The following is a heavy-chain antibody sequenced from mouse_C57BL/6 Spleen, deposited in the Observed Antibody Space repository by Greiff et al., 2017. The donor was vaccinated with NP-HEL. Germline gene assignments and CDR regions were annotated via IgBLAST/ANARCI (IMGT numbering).Heavy chain of an antibody. J-gene: IGHJ4*01. CDR3: ALVTTTGDYYAMDY. Sequence: QVQLQQSGAELARPGASVKLSCKASGYTFTSYGISWVKQRTGQGLEWIGEIYPRSGNTYYNEKFKGKATLTADKSSSTAYMELRSLTSEDSAVEFCALVTTTGDYYAMDYWGQGTSVTVSS. V-gene: IGHV1-81*01. CDR2: IYPRSGNT. CDR1: GYTFTSYG. D-gene: IGHD2-3*01.